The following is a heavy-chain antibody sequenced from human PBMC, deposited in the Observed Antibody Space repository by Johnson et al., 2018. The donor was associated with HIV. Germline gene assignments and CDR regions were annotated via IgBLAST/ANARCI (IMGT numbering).Heavy chain of an antibody. CDR3: AREATGTTNAFYM. CDR2: ISYDGSNK. V-gene: IGHV3-30*03. Sequence: VQLVESGGGLIQPGGSLRLSCAASGFSFDSHAINWVRQAPGKGLEWVAVISYDGSNKYYADSVKGRFTISRDNSKNTLYLLMNSLRAEDTAVYYCAREATGTTNAFYMWGQGTMVTVSS. J-gene: IGHJ3*02. D-gene: IGHD1-7*01. CDR1: GFSFDSHA.